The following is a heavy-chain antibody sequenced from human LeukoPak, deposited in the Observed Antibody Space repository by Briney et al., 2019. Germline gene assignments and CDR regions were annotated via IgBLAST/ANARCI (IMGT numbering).Heavy chain of an antibody. J-gene: IGHJ4*02. CDR1: GFPFSSHA. CDR3: AKDWPVSGDHYSPFDY. V-gene: IGHV3-23*01. D-gene: IGHD4-11*01. Sequence: GGSLRLSCAASGFPFSSHALSWVRQAPGMGLEWVAAISRSGTNTYYVDSVKGRFTISRDSSKNTLQLQMDSLRAEDTAVYYCAKDWPVSGDHYSPFDYWGQGTLVTVSS. CDR2: ISRSGTNT.